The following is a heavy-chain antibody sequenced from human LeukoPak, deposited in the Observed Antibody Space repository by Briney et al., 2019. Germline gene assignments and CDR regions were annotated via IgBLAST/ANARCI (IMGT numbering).Heavy chain of an antibody. J-gene: IGHJ4*02. CDR1: GFTFSAYC. V-gene: IGHV3-48*01. D-gene: IGHD1-1*01. CDR3: AREGDTTGVSGTEFDY. CDR2: IGTSSTNI. Sequence: GGSLRLSCAVSGFTFSAYCMNWVRQAPGKGLEWISYIGTSSTNIYYSDSVKGRFTISRDNARNSLYLQMNGLRAEDTAVYYCAREGDTTGVSGTEFDYWGQGALVTVSS.